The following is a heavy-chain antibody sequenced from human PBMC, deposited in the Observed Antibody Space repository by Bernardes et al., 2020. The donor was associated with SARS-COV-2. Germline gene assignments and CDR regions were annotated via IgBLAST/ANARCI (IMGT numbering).Heavy chain of an antibody. CDR3: ARHEGLGYCSSTSCSPSYGMDV. CDR1: GGSFSGYY. V-gene: IGHV4-34*01. Sequence: SETLSLTCAVYGGSFSGYYWSWIRQPPGKGLEWIGEINHSGSTNYNPSLKSRVTISVDTSKNQFSLKLSSVTAADTAVYYCARHEGLGYCSSTSCSPSYGMDVWGQGTTVTVSS. D-gene: IGHD2-2*01. J-gene: IGHJ6*02. CDR2: INHSGST.